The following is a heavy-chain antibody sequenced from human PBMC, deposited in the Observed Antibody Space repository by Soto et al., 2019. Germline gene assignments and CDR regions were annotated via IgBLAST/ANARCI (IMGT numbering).Heavy chain of an antibody. CDR1: TFTFSSYA. D-gene: IGHD6-6*01. Sequence: GSLRLSCAASTFTFSSYAMSWVRQSPGKGLEWVSAIPGSGTSTYYAGSVKGRFTISRDNSKNTLYLQMNSLRVEDTAVYYCAKIGSSSSVSLPLVLLDYWGQGALVTVSS. V-gene: IGHV3-23*01. CDR2: IPGSGTST. J-gene: IGHJ4*02. CDR3: AKIGSSSSVSLPLVLLDY.